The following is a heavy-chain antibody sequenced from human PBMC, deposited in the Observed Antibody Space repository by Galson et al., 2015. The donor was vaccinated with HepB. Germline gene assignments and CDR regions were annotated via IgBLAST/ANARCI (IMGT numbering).Heavy chain of an antibody. CDR2: ISYDGSNK. CDR3: AKELRFLEWLTYGMDV. CDR1: GFTFSSYG. V-gene: IGHV3-30*18. Sequence: SLRLSCAASGFTFSSYGMHWVRQAPGKGLEWVAVISYDGSNKYYADSVKGRFTISRDNSKNTLYLQMNSLRAEDTAVYYCAKELRFLEWLTYGMDVWGQGTTVTVSS. D-gene: IGHD3-3*01. J-gene: IGHJ6*02.